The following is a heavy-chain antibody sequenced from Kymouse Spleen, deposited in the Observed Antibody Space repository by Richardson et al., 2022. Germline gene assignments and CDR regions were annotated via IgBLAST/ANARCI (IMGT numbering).Heavy chain of an antibody. J-gene: IGHJ6*02. CDR3: ARDPLQSDYYYYYGMDV. CDR2: INWNGGST. V-gene: IGHV3-20*d01. CDR1: GFTFDDYG. D-gene: IGHD4-11,IGHD4-11*01. Sequence: EVQLVESGGGVVRPGGSLRLSCAASGFTFDDYGMSWVRQAPGKGLEWVSGINWNGGSTGYADSVKGRFTISRDNAKNSLYLQMNSLRAEDTALYYCARDPLQSDYYYYYGMDVWGQGTTVTVSS.